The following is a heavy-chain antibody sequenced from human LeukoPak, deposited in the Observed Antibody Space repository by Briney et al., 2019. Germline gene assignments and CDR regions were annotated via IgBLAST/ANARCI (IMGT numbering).Heavy chain of an antibody. V-gene: IGHV3-30*18. CDR2: ISADESNE. CDR3: AKDLAGSYYGGGQRYYFDY. CDR1: GFTFSTFN. Sequence: GRSLRLSCAASGFTFSTFNMHWVRQAPGKGPEWVALISADESNEYYADSVKGRFTISRDNSKNTVYLQMNSLRTEDTAVYHCAKDLAGSYYGGGQRYYFDYWGQGTLVTVSS. J-gene: IGHJ4*02. D-gene: IGHD3-10*01.